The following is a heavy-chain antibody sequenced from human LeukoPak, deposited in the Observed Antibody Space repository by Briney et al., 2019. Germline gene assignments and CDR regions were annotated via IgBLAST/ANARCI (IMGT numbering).Heavy chain of an antibody. Sequence: SETLSLTCTVSGGSISSYYWSWIRQPPGKGLEWIGYIYYSGSTNYNPSLKSRVTISVDTSKNQSSLKLSSVTAADTAVYYCARGWSSGWYSGTKKYNWFDPWGQGTLVTVSS. CDR1: GGSISSYY. CDR3: ARGWSSGWYSGTKKYNWFDP. CDR2: IYYSGST. D-gene: IGHD6-19*01. J-gene: IGHJ5*02. V-gene: IGHV4-59*01.